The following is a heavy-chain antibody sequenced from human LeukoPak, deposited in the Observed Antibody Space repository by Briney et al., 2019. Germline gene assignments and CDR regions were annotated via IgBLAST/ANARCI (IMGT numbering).Heavy chain of an antibody. V-gene: IGHV4-59*12. CDR3: AREPPPGGFEY. D-gene: IGHD3-10*01. CDR1: GGSISTYY. CDR2: IYYGGYT. Sequence: SETLSLTCTASGGSISTYYWSWIRQPPGKGLEWIGYIYYGGYTNYNPSLKSRVTISVDTSKNQFSLKLSSVTAADTAVYYCAREPPPGGFEYWGQGTLVTVSS. J-gene: IGHJ4*02.